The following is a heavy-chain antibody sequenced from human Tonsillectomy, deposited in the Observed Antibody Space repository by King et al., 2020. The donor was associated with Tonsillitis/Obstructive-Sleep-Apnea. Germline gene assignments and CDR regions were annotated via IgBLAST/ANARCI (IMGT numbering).Heavy chain of an antibody. CDR2: ISYDGSNK. D-gene: IGHD3-3*01. Sequence: QLVQSVGGVVQPGRSLRLSCAASGFTFSSYAMHWVRQAPGKGLEWVAIISYDGSNKYYADSVKGRFTISRDNSKNTLYVQMNSLRAEDTAVYYCASSQEWFDAFDIWGQGTMVTVSS. V-gene: IGHV3-30*04. J-gene: IGHJ3*02. CDR3: ASSQEWFDAFDI. CDR1: GFTFSSYA.